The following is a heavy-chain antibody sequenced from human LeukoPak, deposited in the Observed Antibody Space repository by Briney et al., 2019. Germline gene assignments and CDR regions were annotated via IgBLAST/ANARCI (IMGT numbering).Heavy chain of an antibody. V-gene: IGHV1-69*04. Sequence: SVKVSCKSSGGTFSSYAISWVRQAPGQGLEWMGRIIPILGIANYAQKFQGRVTITADKSTSTAYMELSSLRSEDTAVYYCARDRGSSWPTGAFDIWGQGTMVTVSS. CDR1: GGTFSSYA. J-gene: IGHJ3*02. CDR2: IIPILGIA. CDR3: ARDRGSSWPTGAFDI. D-gene: IGHD6-13*01.